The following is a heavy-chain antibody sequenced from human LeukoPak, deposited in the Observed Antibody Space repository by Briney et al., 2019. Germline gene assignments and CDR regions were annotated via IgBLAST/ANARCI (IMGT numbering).Heavy chain of an antibody. CDR2: ISSSSSTI. J-gene: IGHJ4*02. Sequence: PGGSLRLSCAASEFTFSSYSMNWVRQAPGKGLEWVSYISSSSSTIYYADSVKGRFTISRDNAKNSLYLQMNSLRAGDTAVYYCARSPGIAEAGTFDYWGQGTLVTVSS. CDR3: ARSPGIAEAGTFDY. D-gene: IGHD6-19*01. V-gene: IGHV3-48*01. CDR1: EFTFSSYS.